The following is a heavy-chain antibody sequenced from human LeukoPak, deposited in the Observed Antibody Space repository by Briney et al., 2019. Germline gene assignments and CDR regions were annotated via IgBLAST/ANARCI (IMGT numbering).Heavy chain of an antibody. CDR3: ARDRPPLLGVEDYYYYYMDV. V-gene: IGHV1-69*05. J-gene: IGHJ6*03. CDR2: IIPIFGTA. D-gene: IGHD2/OR15-2a*01. CDR1: GGTFSSYA. Sequence: ASVKVSCKASGGTFSSYAISWVRQAPGQGLEWMGRIIPIFGTANYAQKFQGRVTITTDESTSTAYMELSSLRSEDTAVYYCARDRPPLLGVEDYYYYYMDVWGKGTTVTVPS.